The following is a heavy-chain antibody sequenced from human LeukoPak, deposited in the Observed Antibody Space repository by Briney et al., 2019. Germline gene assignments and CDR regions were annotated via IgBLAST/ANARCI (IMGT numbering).Heavy chain of an antibody. Sequence: GGSLRLSCAASGFTFDDYAMHWVRQAPGKGLEWVSGISSNSENIVYADSVRGRFTISRDDAQNSLFLQMNSLRAEDTAVYYCALGLRYVYFDYWGQGTLVTVSS. CDR3: ALGLRYVYFDY. J-gene: IGHJ4*02. D-gene: IGHD3/OR15-3a*01. CDR1: GFTFDDYA. V-gene: IGHV3-9*01. CDR2: ISSNSENI.